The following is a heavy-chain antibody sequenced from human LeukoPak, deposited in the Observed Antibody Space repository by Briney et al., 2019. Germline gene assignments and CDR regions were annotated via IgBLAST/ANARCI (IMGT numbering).Heavy chain of an antibody. CDR2: IFHSGGT. V-gene: IGHV4-39*01. CDR1: GGSISSSSYY. Sequence: SETLSLTCTVSGGSISSSSYYWSWIRQPPGKGLERLGSIFHSGGTYYSPSFKSRVTISADTSKNQFSLRLPSVTAADTAVYYCAGWSSGSSAYDIWGHGTMVTVSS. CDR3: AGWSSGSSAYDI. J-gene: IGHJ3*02. D-gene: IGHD1-14*01.